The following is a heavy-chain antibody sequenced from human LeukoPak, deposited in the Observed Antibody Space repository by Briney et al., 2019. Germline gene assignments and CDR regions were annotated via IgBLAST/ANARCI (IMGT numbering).Heavy chain of an antibody. CDR3: ARDPRTSGYSCGLGY. CDR2: IIPSFGTA. D-gene: IGHD5-18*01. Sequence: ASVKVSCKASGGTFSNYAISWVRQAPGQGLDWMGGIIPSFGTANYSQKFQGRVTITADESTSTAYMELSSLRSEDTAIYYCARDPRTSGYSCGLGYWGQGTLVTVSS. V-gene: IGHV1-69*13. CDR1: GGTFSNYA. J-gene: IGHJ4*02.